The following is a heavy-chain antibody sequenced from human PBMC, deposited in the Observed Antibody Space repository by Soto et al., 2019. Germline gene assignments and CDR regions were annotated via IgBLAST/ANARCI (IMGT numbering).Heavy chain of an antibody. CDR3: ARDIPTDY. J-gene: IGHJ4*02. Sequence: GGSLRLSCAASGFTFSSYAMSWVRQAPGKGLEWVSVIYSGGSTYYADSVKGRFTISRDNSKNTLYLQMNSLRAEDTAVYYCARDIPTDYWGQGTLVTVSS. CDR2: IYSGGST. V-gene: IGHV3-53*01. CDR1: GFTFSSYA. D-gene: IGHD2-2*02.